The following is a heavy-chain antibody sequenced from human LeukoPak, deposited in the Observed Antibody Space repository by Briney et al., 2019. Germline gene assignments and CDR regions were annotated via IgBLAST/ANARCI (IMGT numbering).Heavy chain of an antibody. CDR1: GFTFSTFA. J-gene: IGHJ4*02. Sequence: GGSLRLSCAASGFTFSTFATIWVRQPPGKGLEWVSAISGSGGSTYYADSVKGRFTISRDNSKNTLYLQMNSLRAEDTAVYYCAKDGVVPAAIGFDYWGQGTLVTVSS. CDR3: AKDGVVPAAIGFDY. V-gene: IGHV3-23*01. D-gene: IGHD2-2*02. CDR2: ISGSGGST.